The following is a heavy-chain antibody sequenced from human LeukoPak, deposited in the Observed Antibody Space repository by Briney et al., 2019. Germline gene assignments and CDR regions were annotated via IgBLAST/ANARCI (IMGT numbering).Heavy chain of an antibody. CDR2: ISYDGSNK. CDR3: AKSNGQWLANNWFDP. Sequence: PGRSLRLSCAASGFTFSSFAMHWVRQAPGKGLEWVAVISYDGSNKYYADSVKGRFTSSRDNSKNTLYLQMNSLRAEDTAVYYCAKSNGQWLANNWFDPWGQGTLVTVSS. V-gene: IGHV3-30*18. D-gene: IGHD6-19*01. CDR1: GFTFSSFA. J-gene: IGHJ5*02.